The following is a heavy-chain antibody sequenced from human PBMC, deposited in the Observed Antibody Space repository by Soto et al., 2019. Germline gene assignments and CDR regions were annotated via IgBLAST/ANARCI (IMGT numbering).Heavy chain of an antibody. J-gene: IGHJ4*02. CDR2: ISYDGSNK. V-gene: IGHV3-30*18. CDR3: AKALYSSSWYEVGYFDY. D-gene: IGHD6-13*01. CDR1: GFTFSSYG. Sequence: GGSLRLSCAASGFTFSSYGMHWVRQAPGKGLEWVAVISYDGSNKYYADSVKGRFTISRDNSKNTLYLQMNSLRAEDTAVYYCAKALYSSSWYEVGYFDYWGQGTLVTVSS.